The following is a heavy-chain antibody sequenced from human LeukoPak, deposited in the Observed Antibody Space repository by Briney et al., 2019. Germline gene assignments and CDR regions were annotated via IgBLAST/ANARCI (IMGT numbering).Heavy chain of an antibody. D-gene: IGHD1-14*01. V-gene: IGHV3-23*01. CDR3: AKSRTGDY. Sequence: GGSLRLSCAASGFTFSSYWMSWVRQAPGKGLEWVSSITSSGGITFYADSVKGRFTISRDNSKNTLYLQMNSLRAEDTALYYCAKSRTGDYWGQGTLVTVSS. CDR1: GFTFSSYW. CDR2: ITSSGGIT. J-gene: IGHJ4*02.